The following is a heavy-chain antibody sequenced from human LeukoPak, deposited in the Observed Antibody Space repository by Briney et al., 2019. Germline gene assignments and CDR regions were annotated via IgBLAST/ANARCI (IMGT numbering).Heavy chain of an antibody. D-gene: IGHD3-22*01. V-gene: IGHV6-1*01. Sequence: SQTLSLTCAISGDSFSSNSAAWDWIRQSPSRGLEWLGRTYYRSKWYNDYAVSVKSRITINPETSKNQFSLQLNSVTPEDTAVYYCAREAQWDYDSSGYWSFLLNLYYFDYWGQGTLVTVSS. J-gene: IGHJ4*02. CDR1: GDSFSSNSAA. CDR3: AREAQWDYDSSGYWSFLLNLYYFDY. CDR2: TYYRSKWYN.